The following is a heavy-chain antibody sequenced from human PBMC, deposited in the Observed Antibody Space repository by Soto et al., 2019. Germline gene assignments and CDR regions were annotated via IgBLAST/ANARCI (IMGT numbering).Heavy chain of an antibody. CDR1: GYTFTSYA. Sequence: ASVKVSCKASGYTFTSYAMHWVRQAPGQRLEWMGWINAGNGNTKYSQKFQGRVTITRDTSASTAYMELRSLRSDDTAVYYCAREPGTLDYDFWSGNNYYYYGMDVWGQGTKVTVSS. J-gene: IGHJ6*02. CDR3: AREPGTLDYDFWSGNNYYYYGMDV. CDR2: INAGNGNT. V-gene: IGHV1-3*01. D-gene: IGHD3-3*01.